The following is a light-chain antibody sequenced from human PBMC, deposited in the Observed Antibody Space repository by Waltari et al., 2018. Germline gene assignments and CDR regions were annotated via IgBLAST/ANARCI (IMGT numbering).Light chain of an antibody. CDR3: SSYTSSSTWV. CDR2: EVS. CDR1: SSDVGGYNY. J-gene: IGLJ3*02. V-gene: IGLV2-14*01. Sequence: QSALTQPASVSASPGQSITISCTGTSSDVGGYNYVSWYQQHPGKAPKLMIYEVSKRPSGVSNRFSGPKSGNTASLTISGLQAEDEADYYCSSYTSSSTWVFGGGTKLTVL.